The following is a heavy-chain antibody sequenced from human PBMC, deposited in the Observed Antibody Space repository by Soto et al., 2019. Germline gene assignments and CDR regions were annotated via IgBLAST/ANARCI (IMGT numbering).Heavy chain of an antibody. D-gene: IGHD3-10*01. CDR1: GFTFSSYG. CDR3: ARDRAMVRGLGY. Sequence: GGSLRLSCAASGFTFSSYGMHWVRQAPGKGLEWVAVIWYDGSNKYYADSVKGRFTISRDNSKNTLYLQMNSLRAEDTAVYYCARDRAMVRGLGYWGQGTLVTVSS. J-gene: IGHJ4*02. CDR2: IWYDGSNK. V-gene: IGHV3-33*01.